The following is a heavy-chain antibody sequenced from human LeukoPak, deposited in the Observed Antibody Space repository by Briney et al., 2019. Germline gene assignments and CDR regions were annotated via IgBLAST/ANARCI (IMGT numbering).Heavy chain of an antibody. CDR2: MNPNSGNP. CDR3: AREFRNYADY. J-gene: IGHJ4*02. V-gene: IGHV1-8*01. Sequence: ASVQVSCKASGYTFPSYEINWVGQATGQELAWTGWMNPNSGNPGYAHKFQGRVTMTRNTSISTAYMELSSLRSEDTAVYYCAREFRNYADYWGQGTLVMVSS. D-gene: IGHD1-7*01. CDR1: GYTFPSYE.